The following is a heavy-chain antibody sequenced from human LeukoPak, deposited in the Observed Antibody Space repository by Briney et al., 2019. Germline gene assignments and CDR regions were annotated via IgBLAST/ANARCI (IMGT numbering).Heavy chain of an antibody. J-gene: IGHJ6*02. D-gene: IGHD2-2*01. CDR3: ARDSTYCSSTSCYYYGMDV. V-gene: IGHV3-21*01. Sequence: GGSLRLSCAASGFTFSTFSMNWVRQAPGKGLEWVSSISSRNTYIYYADSVRGRFTISRDNAKNSLYLQMNSLRADDTAVYYCARDSTYCSSTSCYYYGMDVWGQGTTVTVSS. CDR2: ISSRNTYI. CDR1: GFTFSTFS.